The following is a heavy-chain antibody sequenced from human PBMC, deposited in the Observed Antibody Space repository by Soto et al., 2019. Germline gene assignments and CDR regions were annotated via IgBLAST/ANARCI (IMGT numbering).Heavy chain of an antibody. Sequence: SQTLTLTCAITGDSVSSNSAGWSWVRQSPSRGLEWLGRTYYRSKWYYEYAVSVRGRITINPDTSKNQYSLQLNSVTPEDTAVYFCARGEQYSGRIFDYWGQGTLVTVSS. V-gene: IGHV6-1*01. CDR2: TYYRSKWYY. CDR3: ARGEQYSGRIFDY. J-gene: IGHJ4*01. CDR1: GDSVSSNSAG. D-gene: IGHD1-26*01.